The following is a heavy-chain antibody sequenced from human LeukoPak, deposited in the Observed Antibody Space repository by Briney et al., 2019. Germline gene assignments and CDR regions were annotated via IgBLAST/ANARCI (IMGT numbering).Heavy chain of an antibody. Sequence: ASVKVSCKASGYTVASYSISWVRQAPGHGLEWMGWISAYNGNTNYAPKLKGRVTMTTDTSTNTAYMELRSLRSDDTAVYYCARGDCSGGSCFLPEYLRHWGQGTLVTVSS. CDR1: GYTVASYS. CDR3: ARGDCSGGSCFLPEYLRH. CDR2: ISAYNGNT. D-gene: IGHD2-15*01. V-gene: IGHV1-18*01. J-gene: IGHJ1*01.